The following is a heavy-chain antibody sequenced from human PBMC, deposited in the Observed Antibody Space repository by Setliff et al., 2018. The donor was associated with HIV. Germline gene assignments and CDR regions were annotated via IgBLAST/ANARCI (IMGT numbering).Heavy chain of an antibody. CDR2: IYSGGDT. D-gene: IGHD3-16*01. Sequence: GGSLRLSCAASGFTVSSNYMSWVRQAPGKGLEWVSLIYSGGDTYYADSVKGRFTISRDNSKNTLYLEMTSLRAEDTAVYHCAKDMNYNNDYPGVLGSWGRGTLVTVSS. CDR3: AKDMNYNNDYPGVLGS. CDR1: GFTVSSNY. V-gene: IGHV3-66*01. J-gene: IGHJ4*02.